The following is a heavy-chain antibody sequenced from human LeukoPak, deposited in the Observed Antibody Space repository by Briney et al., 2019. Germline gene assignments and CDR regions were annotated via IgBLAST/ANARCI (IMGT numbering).Heavy chain of an antibody. Sequence: PGGSLRLSCAGSGFTFSSYEMNWVRQAPGKGLEWLSYIGSGSYTIYYADSVKGRFTISRDNAKNSLYLQMNSLRAEDTAVYYCARVTTVGGRYLDLWGRGTLVTVSS. CDR3: ARVTTVGGRYLDL. V-gene: IGHV3-48*03. D-gene: IGHD4-23*01. CDR2: IGSGSYTI. CDR1: GFTFSSYE. J-gene: IGHJ2*01.